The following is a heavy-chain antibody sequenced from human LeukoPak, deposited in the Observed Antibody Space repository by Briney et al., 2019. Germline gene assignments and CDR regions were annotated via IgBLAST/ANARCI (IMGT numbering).Heavy chain of an antibody. CDR3: AREVVATMYFDY. CDR2: IYYSGST. Sequence: PSETLSLTCTVSGGSISSSSYYWGWIRQPPGKGLEWIGSIYYSGSTYYNPSLKSRVTISVDTSKNQFSLKLSSVTAADTAVYYCAREVVATMYFDYWGQGTLVTVSS. J-gene: IGHJ4*02. CDR1: GGSISSSSYY. V-gene: IGHV4-39*07. D-gene: IGHD5-12*01.